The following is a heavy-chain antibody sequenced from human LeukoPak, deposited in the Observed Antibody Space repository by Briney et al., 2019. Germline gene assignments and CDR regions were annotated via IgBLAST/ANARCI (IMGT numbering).Heavy chain of an antibody. J-gene: IGHJ4*02. V-gene: IGHV3-23*01. D-gene: IGHD2-2*03. CDR1: GFTFSSYG. Sequence: PGGSLRLSCAASGFTFSSYGMSWVRQAPGKGLEWVSAISGSGGSTYYADSVKGRFTISRDNSKNALYLQMNSLREEDTAVYYCAKDSHWILFDDWGQGTLVTVSS. CDR2: ISGSGGST. CDR3: AKDSHWILFDD.